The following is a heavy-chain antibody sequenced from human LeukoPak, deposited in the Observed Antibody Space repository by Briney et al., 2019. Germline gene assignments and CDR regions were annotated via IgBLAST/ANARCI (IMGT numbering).Heavy chain of an antibody. V-gene: IGHV4-31*03. CDR3: ARSRYYYDSSGYFVGDYFQH. J-gene: IGHJ1*01. CDR2: IYYSGST. D-gene: IGHD3-22*01. CDR1: GGSISSGGYY. Sequence: KASETLSLPCTVSGGSISSGGYYWSWIRQHPGKGLEWIGYIYYSGSTYYNPSLKSRVTISVDTSKNQFSLKLSSVTAADTAVYYCARSRYYYDSSGYFVGDYFQHWGQGTLVTVSS.